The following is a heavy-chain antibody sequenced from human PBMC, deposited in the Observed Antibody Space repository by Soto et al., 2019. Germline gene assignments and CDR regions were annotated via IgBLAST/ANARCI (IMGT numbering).Heavy chain of an antibody. CDR3: ARVGYDFWSGSDY. J-gene: IGHJ4*02. V-gene: IGHV1-2*02. Sequence: ASVKVSCKASGYTFTGYYMHWVRQAPGQGLEWMGWINPNSGGTNYAQKFQGRVTMTRDTSISTAYMELRSLRSDDTAVYYCARVGYDFWSGSDYWGQGTLVTVSS. CDR2: INPNSGGT. CDR1: GYTFTGYY. D-gene: IGHD3-3*01.